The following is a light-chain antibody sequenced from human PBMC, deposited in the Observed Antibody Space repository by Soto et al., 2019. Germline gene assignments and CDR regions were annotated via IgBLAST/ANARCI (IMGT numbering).Light chain of an antibody. CDR2: DAS. CDR3: NQRSKGRPRYT. CDR1: QSVSSY. Sequence: EIVLTQSPATLSLSPGERATLSCRASQSVSSYLAWYQQKPGQAPRLLIYDASNRATGIPARFSASGSGTDFTLTISVPAPADFAVYCCNQRSKGRPRYTFGQGTKLEIK. V-gene: IGKV3-11*01. J-gene: IGKJ2*01.